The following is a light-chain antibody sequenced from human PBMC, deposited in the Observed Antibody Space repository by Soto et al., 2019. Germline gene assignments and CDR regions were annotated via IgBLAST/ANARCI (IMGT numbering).Light chain of an antibody. J-gene: IGLJ2*01. Sequence: QAVVTQSPSASASLGASVKLTCTLSSGHSSYAIAWHQQQPEKGPRYLMKLDSDGSHTKGDAIPDRFSGSSSGAERYLTISSLRSEDEADYCQTWGTGIHVVFGGGTKVTVL. CDR3: QTWGTGIHVV. CDR1: SGHSSYA. V-gene: IGLV4-69*01. CDR2: LDSDGSH.